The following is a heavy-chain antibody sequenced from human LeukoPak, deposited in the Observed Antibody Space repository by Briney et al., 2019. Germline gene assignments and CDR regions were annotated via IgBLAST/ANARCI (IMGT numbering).Heavy chain of an antibody. V-gene: IGHV4-39*07. CDR2: INHSGST. J-gene: IGHJ4*02. D-gene: IGHD4-17*01. Sequence: SETLSLTCTVSGGSISSSSYYWSWIRQPPGKGLEWIGEINHSGSTNYNPSLKSRVTISVDTSKNQFSLKLSSVTAADTAVYYCARGHYGDGVHFDYWGQGTLVTVSS. CDR3: ARGHYGDGVHFDY. CDR1: GGSISSSSYY.